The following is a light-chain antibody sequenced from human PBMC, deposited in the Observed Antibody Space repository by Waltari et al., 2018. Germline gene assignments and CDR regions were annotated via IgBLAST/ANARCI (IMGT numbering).Light chain of an antibody. J-gene: IGKJ1*01. CDR3: RQVTKFPRT. V-gene: IGKV2-24*01. CDR1: QSLVHSDGNTY. Sequence: DIVMTQTPLSSPVTLGQAASISCRSSQSLVHSDGNTYLNWLQQRPGQPPRLLIYKISRRSPGVPDRFSGRGAGKDSNLKTSRGEVEMAGINYGRQVTKFPRTFGKGTRWKSN. CDR2: KIS.